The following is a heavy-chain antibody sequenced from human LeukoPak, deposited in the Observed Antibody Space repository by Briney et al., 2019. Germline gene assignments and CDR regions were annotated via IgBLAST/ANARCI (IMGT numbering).Heavy chain of an antibody. D-gene: IGHD6-13*01. J-gene: IGHJ4*02. CDR1: EFTFSSYG. Sequence: GGSLRLSCAASEFTFSSYGMHWVRQAPGKGLEWVAFIRYDGSNKYYADSVKGRFTISRDNSKNTLYLQMNSLRAEDTAVYYCAKDPPAAAGTLDYWGQGTLVTVSS. CDR2: IRYDGSNK. V-gene: IGHV3-30*02. CDR3: AKDPPAAAGTLDY.